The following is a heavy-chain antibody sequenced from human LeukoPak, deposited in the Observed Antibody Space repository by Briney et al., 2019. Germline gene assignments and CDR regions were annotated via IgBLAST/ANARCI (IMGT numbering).Heavy chain of an antibody. CDR1: GFTFSSYW. J-gene: IGHJ5*02. CDR3: ARDLWAVPAAILYNWFDP. Sequence: PGGSLRLSCAASGFTFSSYWMYWVRHAPGKGLVWVSRINSDGSSTIYADSVKGRFTISRDNAKNTLYLQMNSLRAEDTAVYYCARDLWAVPAAILYNWFDPWGQGTLVTVSS. CDR2: INSDGSST. V-gene: IGHV3-74*01. D-gene: IGHD2-2*02.